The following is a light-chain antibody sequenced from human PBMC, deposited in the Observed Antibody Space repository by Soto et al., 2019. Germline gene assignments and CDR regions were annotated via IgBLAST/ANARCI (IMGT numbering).Light chain of an antibody. CDR2: LGS. J-gene: IGKJ1*01. CDR3: MQALQTPAT. Sequence: DLVMTQSPLSLPVTPGEPASISCRSSQSLLHSNGYNYLDWYLQKPGQSPQLLIYLGSNRASGVPDRFSGSGPGTDFPLKISRVEAEDVGIYYCMQALQTPATFGQGTKVEIK. V-gene: IGKV2-28*01. CDR1: QSLLHSNGYNY.